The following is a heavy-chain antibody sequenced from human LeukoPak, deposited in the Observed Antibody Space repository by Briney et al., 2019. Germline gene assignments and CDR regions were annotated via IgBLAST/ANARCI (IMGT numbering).Heavy chain of an antibody. J-gene: IGHJ4*02. V-gene: IGHV1-24*01. D-gene: IGHD5-12*01. CDR3: ATARGSSGYDLSGTFDY. Sequence: ASVKVSCKASGGTFSSYAISWVRQAPGKGLEWMGGFDPEDGETIYAQKFQGRVTMTEDTSTDTAYMELSSLRSEDTAVYYCATARGSSGYDLSGTFDYWGQGTLVTVSS. CDR1: GGTFSSYA. CDR2: FDPEDGET.